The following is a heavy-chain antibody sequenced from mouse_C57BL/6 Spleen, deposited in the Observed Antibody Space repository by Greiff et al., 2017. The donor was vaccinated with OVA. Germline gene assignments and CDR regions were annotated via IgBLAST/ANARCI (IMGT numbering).Heavy chain of an antibody. CDR1: GYAFSSSW. D-gene: IGHD2-1*01. J-gene: IGHJ2*01. Sequence: QVQLQQSGPELVKPGASVKISCKASGYAFSSSWMNWVKQRPGKGLEWIGRIYPGDGDTNYNGKFKGKATLTADKSSSTAYMQLSSLTSEDSAVYFCARSEGNPFDYWGQGTTLTVSS. V-gene: IGHV1-82*01. CDR2: IYPGDGDT. CDR3: ARSEGNPFDY.